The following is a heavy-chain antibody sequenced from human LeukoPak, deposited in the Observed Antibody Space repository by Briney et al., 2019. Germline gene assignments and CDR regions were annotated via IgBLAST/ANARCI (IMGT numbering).Heavy chain of an antibody. J-gene: IGHJ4*02. CDR3: SKDRTTSGGAEGY. CDR2: ISGSGGGT. Sequence: GGSLRLSCAASGFTSSSYAMSWVRQAPGKGLEWVSGISGSGGGTYYADPVKGRFTISRDNSKNTLYLQMNSLRAEGTAIYYCSKDRTTSGGAEGYWGQGTLVTVSA. V-gene: IGHV3-23*01. CDR1: GFTSSSYA. D-gene: IGHD3-10*01.